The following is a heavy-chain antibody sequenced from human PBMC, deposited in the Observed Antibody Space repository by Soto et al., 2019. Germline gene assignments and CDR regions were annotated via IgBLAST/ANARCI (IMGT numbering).Heavy chain of an antibody. CDR3: ARSRNSAVADSFDL. D-gene: IGHD1-26*01. CDR1: GFTFRNYA. V-gene: IGHV3-30*04. Sequence: VGSLRLSCAASGFTFRNYAIHWVRQAPGKGLEWVAVISRDGSHKYYLDSVKGRFTISRDNSKDTVNLLMNSLRDDDSAMYYCARSRNSAVADSFDLWGQGTLVTVSS. CDR2: ISRDGSHK. J-gene: IGHJ4*02.